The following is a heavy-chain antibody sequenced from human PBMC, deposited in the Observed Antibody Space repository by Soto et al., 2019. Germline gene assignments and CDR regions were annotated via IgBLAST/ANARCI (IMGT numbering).Heavy chain of an antibody. CDR3: ARALRTMVRGAPTGYYYAMDV. D-gene: IGHD3-10*01. V-gene: IGHV1-69*13. CDR2: IIPIFGTA. J-gene: IGHJ6*02. CDR1: VGTFISYA. Sequence: SVKVSCKASVGTFISYAISWVRQAPGQGLEWMGGIIPIFGTANYAQKFQGRVTITADESTSTASMELSSLRSEDTAVYYCARALRTMVRGAPTGYYYAMDVWG.